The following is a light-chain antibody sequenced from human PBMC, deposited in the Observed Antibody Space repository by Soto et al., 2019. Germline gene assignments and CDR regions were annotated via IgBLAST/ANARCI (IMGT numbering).Light chain of an antibody. CDR3: QHYGGAPPSYT. V-gene: IGKV3-20*01. J-gene: IGKJ2*01. CDR1: QSVSSSY. Sequence: EFVLTQSPDTLSLSPGERASLSCRASQSVSSSYLAWYQQRPGQAPRLLIYGTASRAAGIPDRFSGGGSGTDFTLTISRLEPEDFAGYYCQHYGGAPPSYTVGQGTKLEIK. CDR2: GTA.